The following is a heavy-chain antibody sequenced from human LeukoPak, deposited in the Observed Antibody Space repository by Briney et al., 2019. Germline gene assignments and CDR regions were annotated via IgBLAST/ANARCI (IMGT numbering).Heavy chain of an antibody. CDR3: ARVYSSSCFDY. CDR2: IYSSGST. J-gene: IGHJ4*02. CDR1: GGSISSYY. D-gene: IGHD6-6*01. V-gene: IGHV4-59*01. Sequence: SETLSLTCTVSGGSISSYYWSWIRQPPGKGLEWIGYIYSSGSTNYNPSLKSRVTISVDTSKNQFSLKLSSVTAADTAVYYCARVYSSSCFDYWGQGTLVTVSS.